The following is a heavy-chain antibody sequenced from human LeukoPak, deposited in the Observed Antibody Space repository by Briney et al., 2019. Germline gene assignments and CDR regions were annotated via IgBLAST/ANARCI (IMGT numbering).Heavy chain of an antibody. V-gene: IGHV3-21*01. D-gene: IGHD6-13*01. CDR3: ARETAAAGTYY. J-gene: IGHJ4*02. CDR1: GFTFSSYS. Sequence: GGSLRLSCAASGFTFSSYSMNWVRQAPGKGLEWVSSITSSSSYIYYADSVKGRFTISRDNAKNSLFLQMNSLRAEDTAVYYCARETAAAGTYYWGQGTLVTVSS. CDR2: ITSSSSYI.